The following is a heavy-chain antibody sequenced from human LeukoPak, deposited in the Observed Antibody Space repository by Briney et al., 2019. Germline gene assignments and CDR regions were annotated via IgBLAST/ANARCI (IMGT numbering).Heavy chain of an antibody. CDR3: ASIPSRKQLVDY. Sequence: PGGSLRLSCAASGFIFSSYEMRWVRQAPGKGLEWVSYISSSGSTIYYADSVKGRFTISRDNAKNSLYLQMNSLRAEDTAVYYCASIPSRKQLVDYCCQGTLVTVSS. CDR1: GFIFSSYE. J-gene: IGHJ4*02. CDR2: ISSSGSTI. V-gene: IGHV3-48*03. D-gene: IGHD6-13*01.